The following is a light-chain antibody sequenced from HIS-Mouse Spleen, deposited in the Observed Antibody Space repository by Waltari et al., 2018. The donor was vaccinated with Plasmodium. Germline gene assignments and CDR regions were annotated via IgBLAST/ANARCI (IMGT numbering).Light chain of an antibody. CDR3: YSTDSSGNHRV. CDR1: ALHQQY. V-gene: IGLV3-10*01. CDR2: EDS. J-gene: IGLJ3*02. Sequence: SYELTQPPSSSVSPGQTARITCSGDALHQQYANWYQPNSGQAPVLVIYEDSKRPSGIPERFSGSSSGTMATLTISGAQVEDEADYYCYSTDSSGNHRVFGGGTKLTVL.